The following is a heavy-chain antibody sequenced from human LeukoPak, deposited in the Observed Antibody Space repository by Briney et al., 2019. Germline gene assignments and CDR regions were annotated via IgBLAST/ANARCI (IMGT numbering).Heavy chain of an antibody. D-gene: IGHD2-2*01. J-gene: IGHJ4*02. V-gene: IGHV3-33*06. CDR2: IWYDGSNK. CDR1: GFTFSSYG. CDR3: AKGPPSTSPYYFDY. Sequence: GGSLRLSCAASGFTFSSYGMHWVRQAPGKGLEWVAVIWYDGSNKYYADSVKGRFTISRDNSKNSLYLQMNSLRAEDTAVYYCAKGPPSTSPYYFDYWGQGTLVTVSS.